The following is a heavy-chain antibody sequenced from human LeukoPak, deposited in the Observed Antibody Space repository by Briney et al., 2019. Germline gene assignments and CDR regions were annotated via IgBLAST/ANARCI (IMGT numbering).Heavy chain of an antibody. CDR2: MNPNRGNT. D-gene: IGHD2-2*02. Sequence: ASVKVSCKACGYTFTSYDLNWVRPATGQGLAWMGWMNPNRGNTGYAQKFQGRVTMTRNTSISTAYMELSSLRSEDTAVYYCARARKIRCSSTSCYSSKLGFDPWGQGTLVTVSS. V-gene: IGHV1-8*01. CDR1: GYTFTSYD. J-gene: IGHJ5*02. CDR3: ARARKIRCSSTSCYSSKLGFDP.